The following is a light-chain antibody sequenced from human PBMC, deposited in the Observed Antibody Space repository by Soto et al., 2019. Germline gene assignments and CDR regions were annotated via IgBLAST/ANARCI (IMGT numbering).Light chain of an antibody. CDR1: QGITYA. J-gene: IGKJ1*01. V-gene: IGKV1-17*01. Sequence: EIQLTQSPASLSASVGDRGTITCRASQGITYAFGCYKQKPGTAPERLIYGASIPPNGVPSRLGGSGSETEFPLTISSVEPGDSAIYYCQQYKSHWTFGQGTKVDIK. CDR3: QQYKSHWT. CDR2: GAS.